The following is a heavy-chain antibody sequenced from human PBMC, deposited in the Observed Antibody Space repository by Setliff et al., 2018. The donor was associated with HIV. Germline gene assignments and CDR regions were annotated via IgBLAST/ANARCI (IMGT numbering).Heavy chain of an antibody. J-gene: IGHJ5*02. D-gene: IGHD6-19*01. CDR1: GGSISSYY. Sequence: KPSETLSLTCKVSGGSISSYYWSWIRQPPGKGLEWIGYIYYSGSTNYNPSLRSRVTISVDTSKNQFSLKLSYVTAADTAVYYCARGSGGWYIDNWFDPWGQGTLVTVSS. CDR3: ARGSGGWYIDNWFDP. V-gene: IGHV4-59*08. CDR2: IYYSGST.